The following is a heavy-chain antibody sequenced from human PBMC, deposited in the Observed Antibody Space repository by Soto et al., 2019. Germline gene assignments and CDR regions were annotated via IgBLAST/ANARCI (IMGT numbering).Heavy chain of an antibody. V-gene: IGHV3-30-3*01. CDR3: ARETSSSSLDY. D-gene: IGHD6-6*01. J-gene: IGHJ4*02. CDR1: GFTFSSYA. CDR2: ISYDGSNK. Sequence: PGGSLRISCAASGFTFSSYAMHWVRQAPGKGLEWVAVISYDGSNKYYADSVKGRFTISRDNSKNTLYLQMNSLRAEDTAVYYCARETSSSSLDYWGQGTLVTVSS.